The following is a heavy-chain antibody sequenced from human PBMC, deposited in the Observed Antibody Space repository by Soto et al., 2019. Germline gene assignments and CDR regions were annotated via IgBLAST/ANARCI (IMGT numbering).Heavy chain of an antibody. V-gene: IGHV3-7*01. J-gene: IGHJ5*02. Sequence: EVHLVESGGGLAQPGGSLRLSCAASGLTFSSYWMTWVRQAPGKGLEWVANIKQDGSEKYYEDSVKGRFTISRDNAKNSLYLQMNNLRVEDTAVYYCARGEAIGDDPWGHGTLVTVSS. CDR2: IKQDGSEK. CDR3: ARGEAIGDDP. CDR1: GLTFSSYW. D-gene: IGHD3-10*01.